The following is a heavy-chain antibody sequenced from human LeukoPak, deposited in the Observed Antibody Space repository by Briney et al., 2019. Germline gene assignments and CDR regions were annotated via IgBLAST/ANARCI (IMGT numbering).Heavy chain of an antibody. J-gene: IGHJ4*02. CDR1: DYTLTGYY. CDR3: SSPSSLSGFYNFIDC. D-gene: IGHD3-3*01. CDR2: INPYSGGS. Sequence: TPVKASCKASDYTLTGYYLHWVRQAPGQGLEWMGWINPYSGGSDYAQKSQGRVNVTSDTSISTAYMELTRLRSDDTDVYYCSSPSSLSGFYNFIDCWGQGTLVTVSS. V-gene: IGHV1-2*02.